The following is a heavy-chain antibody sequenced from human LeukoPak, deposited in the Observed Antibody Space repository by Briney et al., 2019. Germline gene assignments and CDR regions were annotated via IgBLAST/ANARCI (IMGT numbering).Heavy chain of an antibody. V-gene: IGHV3-23*01. Sequence: GGSLRLSCAASGFTFSSYWMHWVRQPPGKGLEWVSSIFPSGGEIHYADSVRGRFTISRDNSKSTLSLQMNSLRAEDMAIYYCATYRQVLLPFESWGQGTLVTVSS. D-gene: IGHD2-8*02. CDR2: IFPSGGEI. CDR1: GFTFSSYW. J-gene: IGHJ4*02. CDR3: ATYRQVLLPFES.